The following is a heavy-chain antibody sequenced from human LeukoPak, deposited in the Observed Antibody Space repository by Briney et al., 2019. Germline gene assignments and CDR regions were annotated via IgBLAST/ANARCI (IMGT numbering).Heavy chain of an antibody. D-gene: IGHD3-22*01. Sequence: PGGSLRLSCAASGFTFSSYAMSWVRQAPGKGLEWVSAISGSGETTYYADSVKGRFSISRDNAKNALYLQMNSLRAEDTAVYYCANTDYFYDASGYRYWGQGTLVTVSS. CDR2: ISGSGETT. V-gene: IGHV3-23*01. CDR1: GFTFSSYA. CDR3: ANTDYFYDASGYRY. J-gene: IGHJ4*02.